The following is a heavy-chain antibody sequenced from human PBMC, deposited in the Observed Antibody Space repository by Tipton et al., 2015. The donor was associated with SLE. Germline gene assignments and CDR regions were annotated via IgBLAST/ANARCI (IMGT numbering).Heavy chain of an antibody. V-gene: IGHV4-39*07. CDR2: INTGGGT. Sequence: TLSLTCTVSGGSITSSSYFWGWIRQSPGKGLEWIGNINTGGGTYRNPSLMSRVTISVDTSKNQFSLKLSSVTAADTAVYYCARVLGVVKSYYMDVWGKGTTVTVSS. CDR1: GGSITSSSYF. CDR3: ARVLGVVKSYYMDV. D-gene: IGHD3-3*01. J-gene: IGHJ6*03.